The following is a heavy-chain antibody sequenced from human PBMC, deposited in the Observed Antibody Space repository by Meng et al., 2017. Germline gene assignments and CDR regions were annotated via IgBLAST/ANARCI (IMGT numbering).Heavy chain of an antibody. Sequence: QLQQSGPGLMKPSQPLSLTCAISGDTVSSDSAAWNWIRQSPSSGLEWLGRTYYRSKWYNDFAVSVKSRIIINPDTSKNHFSLQLNSVTPEDTAVYYCASGWSMFQTWGQGTLVTVSS. CDR3: ASGWSMFQT. CDR2: TYYRSKWYN. J-gene: IGHJ4*02. V-gene: IGHV6-1*01. CDR1: GDTVSSDSAA. D-gene: IGHD3-10*02.